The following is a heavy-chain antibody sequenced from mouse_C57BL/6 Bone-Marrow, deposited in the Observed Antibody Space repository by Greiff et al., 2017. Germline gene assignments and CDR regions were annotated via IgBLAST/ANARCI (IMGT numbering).Heavy chain of an antibody. J-gene: IGHJ4*01. D-gene: IGHD2-3*01. CDR3: ASDGYYDAMDD. CDR1: GFTFSDYG. V-gene: IGHV5-17*01. CDR2: ISSGSSTI. Sequence: EVMLVESGGGLVKPGGSLKLSCAASGFTFSDYGMHWVRQAPEKGLEWVAYISSGSSTIYYADTVKGRITISRDNAKNTLFLQMTSLRSEDTAMYYCASDGYYDAMDDWGQGTSVTVSS.